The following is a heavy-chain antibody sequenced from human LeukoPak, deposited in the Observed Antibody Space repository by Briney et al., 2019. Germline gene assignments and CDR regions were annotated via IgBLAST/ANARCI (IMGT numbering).Heavy chain of an antibody. CDR2: ISAYNGNT. Sequence: ASVKVSCKAAGYTFTSYGISWVRQAPGHELKGMGWISAYNGNTNYAQKLQGRVTMTTDTSTSTAYMELRSLRSNDTAVYYCARVWGLYSGYEYFDYWGQGTLVTVSS. V-gene: IGHV1-18*01. D-gene: IGHD5-12*01. CDR3: ARVWGLYSGYEYFDY. J-gene: IGHJ4*02. CDR1: GYTFTSYG.